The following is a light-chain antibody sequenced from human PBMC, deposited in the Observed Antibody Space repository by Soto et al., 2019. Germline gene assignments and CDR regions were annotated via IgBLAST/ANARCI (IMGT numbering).Light chain of an antibody. Sequence: DIQMTQSPSTLSASVGDRVAITCRASQSINTLLAWYQQKPGKAPKLLIYKASSLESGVPSRFSGSGSGTEFTLTISSLQPDDFATYYCQQYYNYPWTFGQGTKVEIK. CDR1: QSINTL. CDR2: KAS. V-gene: IGKV1-5*03. CDR3: QQYYNYPWT. J-gene: IGKJ1*01.